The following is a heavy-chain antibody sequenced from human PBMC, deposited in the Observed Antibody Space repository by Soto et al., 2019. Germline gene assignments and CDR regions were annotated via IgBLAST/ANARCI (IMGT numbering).Heavy chain of an antibody. V-gene: IGHV3-30*03. CDR3: ATLLRPRMDV. CDR2: ISYDGSNK. CDR1: GCTFSSYG. D-gene: IGHD1-26*01. Sequence: VRLSCAASGCTFSSYGMHWVRQAPGKGLEWVAVISYDGSNKYYADSVKGRFTISRDNSKNTLYLQMNSLRAEDTAVYYCATLLRPRMDVWGQGATVTVSS. J-gene: IGHJ6*02.